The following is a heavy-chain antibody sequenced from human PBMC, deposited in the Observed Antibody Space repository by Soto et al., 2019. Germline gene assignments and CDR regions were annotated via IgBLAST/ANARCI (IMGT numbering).Heavy chain of an antibody. V-gene: IGHV4-34*01. CDR3: ARVGMTTVPRTSYYYYMDV. J-gene: IGHJ6*03. Sequence: SETLSLTCAVYGGSFSGYYWSWIRQPPGKGLEWIGEINHSGSTNYNPSLKSRVTISVDTSKNQFSLKLSSVTAADTAVYYCARVGMTTVPRTSYYYYMDVWGKGTTVTVSS. CDR2: INHSGST. CDR1: GGSFSGYY. D-gene: IGHD4-17*01.